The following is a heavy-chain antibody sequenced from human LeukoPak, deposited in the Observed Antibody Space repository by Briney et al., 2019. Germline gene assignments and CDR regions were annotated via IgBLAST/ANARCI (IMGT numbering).Heavy chain of an antibody. D-gene: IGHD1-26*01. CDR1: GFTFSSYW. V-gene: IGHV3-7*01. J-gene: IGHJ4*02. CDR2: IKQDESEK. CDR3: ARDVAGSLDY. Sequence: GGSLGLSCVASGFTFSSYWMAWVRQAPGKGLEWVANIKQDESEKNYVDSVKGRFTISRDNAKNSLFLQMNSLRVEDTAVYYCARDVAGSLDYWGQGTLVTVSS.